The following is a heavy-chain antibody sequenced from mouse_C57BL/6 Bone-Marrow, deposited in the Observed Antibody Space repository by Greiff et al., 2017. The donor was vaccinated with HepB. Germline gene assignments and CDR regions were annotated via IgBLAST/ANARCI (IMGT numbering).Heavy chain of an antibody. Sequence: EVQLVESGTVLARPGASVKMSCKTSGYTFTSYWMHWVKQRPGQGLEWIGAIYPGNSDTSYNQKFKGKAKLTAVTSASTAYMELSSLTNEDSAVYYCTNFYYDYPAWFAYWGQGTLVTVSA. CDR1: GYTFTSYW. J-gene: IGHJ3*01. CDR3: TNFYYDYPAWFAY. CDR2: IYPGNSDT. D-gene: IGHD2-4*01. V-gene: IGHV1-5*01.